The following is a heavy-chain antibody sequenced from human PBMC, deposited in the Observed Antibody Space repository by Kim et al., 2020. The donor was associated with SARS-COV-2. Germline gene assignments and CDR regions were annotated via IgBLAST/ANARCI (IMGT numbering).Heavy chain of an antibody. CDR3: AHMGRESGAFDI. V-gene: IGHV2-5*01. D-gene: IGHD3-10*01. J-gene: IGHJ3*02. Sequence: RYSPSLKSRLTITKDTSKNQVVLTMTKMDPVDTATYYCAHMGRESGAFDIWGQGTMGTVSS.